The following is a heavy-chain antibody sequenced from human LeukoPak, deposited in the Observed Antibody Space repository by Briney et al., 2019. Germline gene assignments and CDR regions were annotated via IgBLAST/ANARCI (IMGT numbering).Heavy chain of an antibody. Sequence: GGSLRLSCAASGFTFSTYAMSWVRQAPGKGLGWVSRISGSGGNTYYADSVKGRFTISRDNAKNSLYLQMNSLRAEDTAVYYCARDFRTRSEYYYGSYYYMDVWGKGTTVTVSS. J-gene: IGHJ6*03. CDR2: ISGSGGNT. D-gene: IGHD3-10*01. CDR3: ARDFRTRSEYYYGSYYYMDV. V-gene: IGHV3-23*01. CDR1: GFTFSTYA.